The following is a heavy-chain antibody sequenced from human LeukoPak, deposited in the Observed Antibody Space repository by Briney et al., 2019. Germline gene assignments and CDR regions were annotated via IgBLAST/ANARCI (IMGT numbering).Heavy chain of an antibody. Sequence: SETLSLTCAVYGGSFSGYYWSWIRQPPGKGLEWIGEINHSGSTNYNPSLKSRVTISVDTSKNQFSLKLSSVTAADTAVYYCARLFYGSKVDPWGQGTLVTVSS. CDR1: GGSFSGYY. CDR3: ARLFYGSKVDP. CDR2: INHSGST. J-gene: IGHJ5*02. V-gene: IGHV4-34*01. D-gene: IGHD2/OR15-2a*01.